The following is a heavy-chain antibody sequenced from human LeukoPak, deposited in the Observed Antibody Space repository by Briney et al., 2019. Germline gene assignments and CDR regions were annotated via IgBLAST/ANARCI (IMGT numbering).Heavy chain of an antibody. J-gene: IGHJ4*02. D-gene: IGHD3-22*01. CDR3: AKDARRYYYDSSGYSDY. CDR1: GFTFSYYA. V-gene: IGHV3-21*01. Sequence: GGSLRLSCAASGFTFSYYAMNWVRQAPGKGLEWVSSISTRSTYIYYADSLKGRFTISRDNSKNTLYLQMNSLRAEDTAVYYCAKDARRYYYDSSGYSDYWGQGTLVTVSS. CDR2: ISTRSTYI.